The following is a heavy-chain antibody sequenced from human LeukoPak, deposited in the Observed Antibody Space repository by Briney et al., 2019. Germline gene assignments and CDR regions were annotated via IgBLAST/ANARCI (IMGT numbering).Heavy chain of an antibody. D-gene: IGHD6-19*01. Sequence: GGSLRLSCAASGFNFNAYSMTWVRQAPGKGLEWVSGISGSGGSTYYADSVKGRFTISRDNSKNTLYLQMNSRKAEYTAVYYCAKRDTSGLYYFDYWGQGPLVPVSS. CDR3: AKRDTSGLYYFDY. J-gene: IGHJ4*02. CDR2: ISGSGGST. CDR1: GFNFNAYS. V-gene: IGHV3-23*01.